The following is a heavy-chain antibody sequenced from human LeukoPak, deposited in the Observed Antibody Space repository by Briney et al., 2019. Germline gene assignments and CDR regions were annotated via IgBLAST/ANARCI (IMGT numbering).Heavy chain of an antibody. CDR1: GGTITTDY. CDR2: VYYSGTT. V-gene: IGHV4-59*01. D-gene: IGHD3-3*01. J-gene: IGHJ5*02. CDR3: ARGPLRSGYYRPNWSDP. Sequence: SETLSLTCTVSGGTITTDYWSWIRQPPGKGLEWLGYVYYSGTTNYNPSLKSRVTISVDTSKKQFSLKLSSVTAADTAIYYCARGPLRSGYYRPNWSDPWGQGTLVTVSS.